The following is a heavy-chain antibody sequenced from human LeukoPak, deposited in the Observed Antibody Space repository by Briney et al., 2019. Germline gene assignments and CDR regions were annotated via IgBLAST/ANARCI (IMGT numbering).Heavy chain of an antibody. J-gene: IGHJ3*02. CDR2: ISAYNGNT. V-gene: IGHV1-18*01. D-gene: IGHD3-22*01. Sequence: ASVKVCCKASGYTFTSCGISWVRPAPGQGLEWMRWISAYNGNTNYAQKLQGRVTMTTDTSTSTAYIELRSVRSDDTAVYYCATYISGYCDSSGPPGGAFDIWGQGTMVTVSS. CDR1: GYTFTSCG. CDR3: ATYISGYCDSSGPPGGAFDI.